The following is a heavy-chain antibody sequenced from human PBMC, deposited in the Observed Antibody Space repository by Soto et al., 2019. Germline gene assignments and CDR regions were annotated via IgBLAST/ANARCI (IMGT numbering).Heavy chain of an antibody. CDR2: IYPGDSDT. J-gene: IGHJ3*02. CDR1: GYSFTNYW. V-gene: IGHV5-51*01. D-gene: IGHD3-10*01. CDR3: ARRSGRGGSGSHRDAFDI. Sequence: GESLKISCKGSGYSFTNYWIGWVRQMPGKGLEWMGIIYPGDSDTRYSPSFQGQVTISADKSISTAYLQWSSLKASDTAMYYCARRSGRGGSGSHRDAFDIWGQGTMVTVSS.